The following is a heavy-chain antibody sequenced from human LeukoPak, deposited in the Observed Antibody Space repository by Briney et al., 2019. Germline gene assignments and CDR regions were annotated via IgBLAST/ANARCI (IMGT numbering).Heavy chain of an antibody. J-gene: IGHJ4*02. CDR3: SADDPGRYFDY. D-gene: IGHD6-13*01. CDR2: INHSGST. V-gene: IGHV4-34*01. Sequence: SETLSLTCAVYGGSFSGYYWSWIRQPPGKGLEWIGEINHSGSTNYKPSLKSRVTVSVDTSKNQFSLKLSSVTAADTAVYYCSADDPGRYFDYWGQGTLVTVSS. CDR1: GGSFSGYY.